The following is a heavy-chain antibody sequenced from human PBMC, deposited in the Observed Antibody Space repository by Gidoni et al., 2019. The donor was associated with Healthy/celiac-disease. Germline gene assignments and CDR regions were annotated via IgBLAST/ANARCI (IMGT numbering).Heavy chain of an antibody. J-gene: IGHJ6*02. CDR2: IIPIFGTA. D-gene: IGHD2-2*01. Sequence: QVQLVPSEAEVKKPGPSVTVSCKASGGTFSSSAISCGGQAPGQGLEWMGGIIPIFGTANYAYKFQGRVTITADESTSTAYMELSSLRAEDTAVYYCAAEVRGIVVVPAALGYYGMDVWGQGTTVTVSS. V-gene: IGHV1-69*01. CDR3: AAEVRGIVVVPAALGYYGMDV. CDR1: GGTFSSSA.